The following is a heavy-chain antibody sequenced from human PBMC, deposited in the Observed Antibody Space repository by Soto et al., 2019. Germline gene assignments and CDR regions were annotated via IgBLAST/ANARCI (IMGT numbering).Heavy chain of an antibody. D-gene: IGHD3-3*01. CDR1: GGSISSYY. CDR2: IYYSGST. V-gene: IGHV4-59*01. Sequence: PSETLSLTCTVSGGSISSYYWSWIRQPPGKGLEWIGYIYYSGSTNYNPSLKSRVTISVDTSKNQFSLKLSSVTAADTAVYYCAREGEDLDFWSGENWFDPWGQGTLVTVSS. CDR3: AREGEDLDFWSGENWFDP. J-gene: IGHJ5*02.